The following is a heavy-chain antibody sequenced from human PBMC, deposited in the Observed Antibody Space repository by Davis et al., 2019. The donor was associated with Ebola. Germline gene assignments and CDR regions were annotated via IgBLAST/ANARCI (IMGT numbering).Heavy chain of an antibody. Sequence: ASVKVSCKASGYTFTNYGITWVRQAPGQGLEWMGWINPHNGNTNYAQNVQGRVAMTTDTSTNTAYMEVGSLRSDDTAVYYCARAQFPTTRDHWGQGTLVTVSS. CDR1: GYTFTNYG. CDR2: INPHNGNT. CDR3: ARAQFPTTRDH. J-gene: IGHJ4*02. D-gene: IGHD1-1*01. V-gene: IGHV1-18*04.